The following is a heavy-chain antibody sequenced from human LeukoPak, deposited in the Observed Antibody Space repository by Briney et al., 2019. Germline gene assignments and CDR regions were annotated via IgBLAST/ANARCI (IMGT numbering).Heavy chain of an antibody. J-gene: IGHJ4*02. V-gene: IGHV3-7*05. D-gene: IGHD2-8*01. CDR2: INQDGSEK. Sequence: GGSLRLSCAASGFTFSNYWMNWVRQAPGKGLEWVANINQDGSEKYYVDSVKGRFTISRDNAKNSLYLQMNSLRAEDTAVYYCARGPLRTDVYWGQGTLVTDSS. CDR1: GFTFSNYW. CDR3: ARGPLRTDVY.